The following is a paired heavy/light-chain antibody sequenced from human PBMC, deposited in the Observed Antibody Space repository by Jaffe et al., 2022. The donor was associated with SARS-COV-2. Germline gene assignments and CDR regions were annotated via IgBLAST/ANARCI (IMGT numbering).Light chain of an antibody. CDR3: QQYDNFPPYT. CDR1: QDIRNH. V-gene: IGKV1-33*01. Sequence: DIQMTQSPSSLSASVGDRVTITCQASQDIRNHLNWYQQKPGKAPKLLIYDASNLETGVPTRFSGSGSGTDFTFAISSLQPEDIATYYCQQYDNFPPYTFGQGTKLEIK. J-gene: IGKJ2*01. CDR2: DAS.
Heavy chain of an antibody. D-gene: IGHD6-19*01. V-gene: IGHV3-30*04. CDR3: ARDGARDSSGWYGPDY. Sequence: QVQLVESGGGVVQPGRSLRLSCAASGFTFSIYAMHWVRQAPGKGLEWVTIVSHDGSNKYYVDSVKGRFTISRDNSKNTLYLQMNSLRADDTAVYYCARDGARDSSGWYGPDYWGQGALVTVSS. CDR2: VSHDGSNK. J-gene: IGHJ4*02. CDR1: GFTFSIYA.